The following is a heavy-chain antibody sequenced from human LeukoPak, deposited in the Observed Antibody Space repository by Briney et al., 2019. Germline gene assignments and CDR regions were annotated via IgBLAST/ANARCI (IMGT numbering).Heavy chain of an antibody. V-gene: IGHV4-34*01. J-gene: IGHJ6*02. D-gene: IGHD6-19*01. CDR2: INHSGST. CDR1: GGSFSGYY. CDR3: ARNIAVAGTYYYGMDV. Sequence: SETLSLTCAVYGGSFSGYYWRWICQPPGKGLEWIGEINHSGSTNYNPSLKSRVTISVDTSKNQFSLKLSSVTAADTAVYYCARNIAVAGTYYYGMDVWGQGTTVTVSS.